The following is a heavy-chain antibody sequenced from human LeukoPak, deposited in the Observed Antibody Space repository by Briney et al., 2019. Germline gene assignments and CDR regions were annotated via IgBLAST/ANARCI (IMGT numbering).Heavy chain of an antibody. J-gene: IGHJ5*02. D-gene: IGHD3-3*01. V-gene: IGHV3-48*03. CDR3: GRHTHIPPYYDFWSGYYAYWFDP. CDR1: GFSFSVYE. Sequence: PGGSLRLSCAASGFSFSVYEIHWVRQAPGKGLEWIADISSSGTTTYYADSEKGRFTISRDNAKNSLYLQMNSLRAEDTAVYYCGRHTHIPPYYDFWSGYYAYWFDPWGRGTLVTVSS. CDR2: ISSSGTTT.